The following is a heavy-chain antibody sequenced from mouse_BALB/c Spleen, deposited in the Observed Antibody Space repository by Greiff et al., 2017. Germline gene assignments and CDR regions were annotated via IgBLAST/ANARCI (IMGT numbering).Heavy chain of an antibody. CDR3: ASYEAWFAY. J-gene: IGHJ3*01. CDR2: IDPANGNT. Sequence: VHVKQSGAELVKPGASVKLSCTASGFNIKDTYMHWVKQRPEQGLEWIGRIDPANGNTKYDPKFQGKATITADTSSNTAYLQLSSLTSEDTAVYYCASYEAWFAYWGQGTLVTVSA. CDR1: GFNIKDTY. V-gene: IGHV14-3*02. D-gene: IGHD2-14*01.